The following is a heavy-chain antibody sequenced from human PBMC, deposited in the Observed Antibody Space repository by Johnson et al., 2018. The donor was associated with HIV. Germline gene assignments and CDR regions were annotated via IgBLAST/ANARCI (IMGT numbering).Heavy chain of an antibody. CDR1: GFTFSNAW. Sequence: VQLVESGGGLVKPGGSLRLSCAASGFTFSNAWMNWVRQAPGKGLEWVGRIKSKTDGGTTDYAAPVKGRFTISRDDSKNTLYLQGNSLKTEDTAVYYCARGSRYTYDNDDAYLLHAFDIWGQGTMVTVSS. D-gene: IGHD3-22*01. CDR2: IKSKTDGGTT. J-gene: IGHJ3*02. CDR3: ARGSRYTYDNDDAYLLHAFDI. V-gene: IGHV3-15*01.